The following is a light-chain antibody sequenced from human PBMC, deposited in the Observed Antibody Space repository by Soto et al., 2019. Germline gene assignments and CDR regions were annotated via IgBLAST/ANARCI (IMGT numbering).Light chain of an antibody. V-gene: IGKV1-33*01. CDR2: DAS. J-gene: IGKJ4*01. CDR1: QDISNY. CDR3: QQYDNLPLT. Sequence: DIQMTQSPSSLSASVGDRVTITCQASQDISNYLNWYQQKPGKAPKLLIYDASNLETGVPSRFSGSGSGTDFTFTISRLQPEDIATYYCQQYDNLPLTFGGGTKVEL.